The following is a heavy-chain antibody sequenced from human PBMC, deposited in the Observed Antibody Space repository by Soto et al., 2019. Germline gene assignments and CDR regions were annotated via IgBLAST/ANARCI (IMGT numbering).Heavy chain of an antibody. J-gene: IGHJ6*02. CDR2: IGTAGDT. V-gene: IGHV3-13*01. D-gene: IGHD3-10*01. Sequence: GGSLRLSCAASGFTFSSYDMHWVRQATGKGLEWVSAIGTAGDTYYPGSVKGRFTISRENAKNSLYLQMNSLRAGDTAVYYCARERRVVRGVINYYYYGMDVWGQGTTVTVSS. CDR1: GFTFSSYD. CDR3: ARERRVVRGVINYYYYGMDV.